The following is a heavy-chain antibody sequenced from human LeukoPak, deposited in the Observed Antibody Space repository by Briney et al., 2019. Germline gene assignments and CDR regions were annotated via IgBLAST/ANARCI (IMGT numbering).Heavy chain of an antibody. Sequence: PGGSLRLSCAASGFTLSSYGMHWVRQAPGEGLGWVAVISYDGSNKYYADSVKGRFTISRDNSKNTLYLQMNSLRAEDTAVYYCAKDQIAVAGRYFDYWGQGTLVTVSS. CDR2: ISYDGSNK. V-gene: IGHV3-30*18. D-gene: IGHD6-19*01. CDR3: AKDQIAVAGRYFDY. CDR1: GFTLSSYG. J-gene: IGHJ4*02.